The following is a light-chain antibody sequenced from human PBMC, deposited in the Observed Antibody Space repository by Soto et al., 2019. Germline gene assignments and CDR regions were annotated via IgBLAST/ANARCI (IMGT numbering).Light chain of an antibody. CDR2: GAS. V-gene: IGKV3-15*01. Sequence: ETVMPQSPATLSVSPGERATLSCRASQSVSSNLAWYQQKPGQAPRLLIYGASTRATGIPARFSGSGSGTEFTLTISSLQSEDFAVYYCQQYNNWPPAFGQGTKVHIK. CDR3: QQYNNWPPA. CDR1: QSVSSN. J-gene: IGKJ1*01.